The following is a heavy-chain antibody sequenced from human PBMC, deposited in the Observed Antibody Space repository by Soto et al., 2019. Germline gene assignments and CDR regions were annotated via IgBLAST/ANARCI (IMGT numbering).Heavy chain of an antibody. CDR1: GFTFSSYS. J-gene: IGHJ1*01. V-gene: IGHV3-48*02. CDR3: ARGGETYCGGDCYYEYFQH. Sequence: GGSLRLSCAASGFTFSSYSMNWVRQAPGKGLEWVSYISSSSSTIYYADSVKGRFTISRDNAKNSLYLQMNSLRDEDTAVYYCARGGETYCGGDCYYEYFQHWGQGTLVTVSS. CDR2: ISSSSSTI. D-gene: IGHD2-21*02.